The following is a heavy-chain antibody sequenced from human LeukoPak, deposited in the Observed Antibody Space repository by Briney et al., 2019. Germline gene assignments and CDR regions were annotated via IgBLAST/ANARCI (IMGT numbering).Heavy chain of an antibody. CDR3: AKDSLPGMAVAGPPFDY. CDR2: ISGSGGST. V-gene: IGHV3-23*01. Sequence: GGSLRLSCAASGFTFSSYAMSWVRQAPGKGLERVSAISGSGGSTYYADSVKGRFTISRDNSKNTLYLQMNSLRAEDTAVYYCAKDSLPGMAVAGPPFDYWGQGTLVTVSS. J-gene: IGHJ4*02. D-gene: IGHD6-19*01. CDR1: GFTFSSYA.